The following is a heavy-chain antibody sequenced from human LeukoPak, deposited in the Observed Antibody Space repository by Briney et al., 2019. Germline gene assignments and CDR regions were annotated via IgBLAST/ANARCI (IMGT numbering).Heavy chain of an antibody. CDR2: ISAYNGNT. V-gene: IGHV1-18*01. CDR3: ARDLIEDYGGNSDFDY. D-gene: IGHD4-23*01. J-gene: IGHJ4*02. Sequence: ASVKVSCKASGYTFTMFGISWVRQAPGQALEWMGWISAYNGNTNYAQKLQGRVTMTTDTSTSTAYMELRSLRSDDTAVYYCARDLIEDYGGNSDFDYWGQGTLVTVSS. CDR1: GYTFTMFG.